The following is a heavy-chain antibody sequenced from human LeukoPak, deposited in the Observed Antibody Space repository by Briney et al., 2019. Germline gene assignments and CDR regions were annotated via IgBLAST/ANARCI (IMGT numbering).Heavy chain of an antibody. J-gene: IGHJ6*02. Sequence: PGRSLRLSCAASGFTFSSYAMHWVRQAPGKGLEWMAVISYDGSNKYYADSVKGRFTISRDNSKNTLYLQMNSLRAEDTAVYYCARDLPRTATYYYGMDVWGQGTTVTVSS. V-gene: IGHV3-30*04. CDR1: GFTFSSYA. CDR3: ARDLPRTATYYYGMDV. CDR2: ISYDGSNK.